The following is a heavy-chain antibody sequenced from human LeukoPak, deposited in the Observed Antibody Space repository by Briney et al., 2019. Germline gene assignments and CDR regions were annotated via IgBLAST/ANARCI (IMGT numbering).Heavy chain of an antibody. CDR2: IYYDGSNQ. Sequence: GGSLRLSCVVSGLRFRNYGMHWVRQAPGKGLEWVAVIYYDGSNQYYVDSVKGRFTVSRDNAKNTLYLQMDSLRAEDTAVYYCAKQYSSSRRGFDYWGQGTLVTVSS. V-gene: IGHV3-33*06. J-gene: IGHJ4*02. CDR3: AKQYSSSRRGFDY. CDR1: GLRFRNYG. D-gene: IGHD6-6*01.